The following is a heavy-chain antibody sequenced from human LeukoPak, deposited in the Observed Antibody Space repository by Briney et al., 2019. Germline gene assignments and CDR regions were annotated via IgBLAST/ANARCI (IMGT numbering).Heavy chain of an antibody. CDR3: ARDRNWNYLGLFDY. CDR2: IYSGGST. Sequence: GGSLRLSCAASGFTVSSNYMSWVRQASGKGLEWVSVIYSGGSTYYADSVKGRFTISRDNSKNTLYLQMNSLRAEDTAVYYCARDRNWNYLGLFDYWGQGTLVTVSS. V-gene: IGHV3-66*01. J-gene: IGHJ4*02. D-gene: IGHD1-7*01. CDR1: GFTVSSNY.